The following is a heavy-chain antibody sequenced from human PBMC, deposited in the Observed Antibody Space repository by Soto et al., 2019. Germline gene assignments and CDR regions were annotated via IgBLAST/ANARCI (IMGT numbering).Heavy chain of an antibody. D-gene: IGHD3-16*02. CDR1: GGSISSGDYY. CDR2: IYYSGST. J-gene: IGHJ2*01. CDR3: ARIVESGYTIDFDL. V-gene: IGHV4-30-4*01. Sequence: SETLSLTCTVPGGSISSGDYYWSWIRQPPGKGLEWIGYIYYSGSTNYNPSLSSRVTISVDTSKNQFSLNLSSVTAADTAVYYCARIVESGYTIDFDLWGRGTLVTVSS.